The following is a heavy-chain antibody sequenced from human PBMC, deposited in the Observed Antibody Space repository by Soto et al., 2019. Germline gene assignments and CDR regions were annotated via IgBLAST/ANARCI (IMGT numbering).Heavy chain of an antibody. J-gene: IGHJ6*02. CDR1: GFTFSSSA. Sequence: GGSLRLSCTASGFTFSSSAMSWVRQAPGRGLEWVSGISGSGAGTYYADSVKGRFTISRDNSKNTLYLQMSGLRAEDAAVYYCAKGPTVFGAVISFDYYYGMYVWGQGTPGTVS. V-gene: IGHV3-23*01. CDR2: ISGSGAGT. D-gene: IGHD3-3*01. CDR3: AKGPTVFGAVISFDYYYGMYV.